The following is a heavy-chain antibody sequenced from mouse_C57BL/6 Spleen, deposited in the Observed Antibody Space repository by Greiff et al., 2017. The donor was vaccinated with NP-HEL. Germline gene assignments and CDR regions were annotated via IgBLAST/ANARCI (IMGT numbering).Heavy chain of an antibody. CDR2: IDPSDSYT. CDR3: AHYGSRYFDV. Sequence: VQLQQPGAELVKPGASVKLSCKASGYTFTSYWLQWVKQRPGQGLEWIGEIDPSDSYTNYNQKFTGKATLPVDTSSSAAYMQLSSLTSEDTAVDDCAHYGSRYFDVWGTGTTVTVSS. J-gene: IGHJ1*03. CDR1: GYTFTSYW. D-gene: IGHD1-1*01. V-gene: IGHV1-50*01.